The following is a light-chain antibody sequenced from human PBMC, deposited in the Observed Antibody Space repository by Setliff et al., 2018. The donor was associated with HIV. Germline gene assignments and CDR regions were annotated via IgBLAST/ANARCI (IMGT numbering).Light chain of an antibody. J-gene: IGLJ1*01. CDR3: QVWDSSSDHPYV. CDR1: NIGSKS. Sequence: YELTQPPSVSVAPGKTARITCGGNNIGSKSVHWYQQKPGQAPVLVIYYDTDRPSGIPERFSGSNSGNTATLTISRVEAGDEADYYCQVWDSSSDHPYVFGTGTRSPS. V-gene: IGLV3-21*04. CDR2: YDT.